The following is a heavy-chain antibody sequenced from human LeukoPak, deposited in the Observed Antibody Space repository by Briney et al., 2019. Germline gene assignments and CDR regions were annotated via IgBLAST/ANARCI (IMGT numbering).Heavy chain of an antibody. J-gene: IGHJ4*02. Sequence: PSDTLSLTCNVSGDSITSHYWNWIRQPPGKGLEWIGYIYYTGIIKYNPSLTNGVSMSVDTSKKQVLLKMKSVTAAVTAVYHCSKSVDYFDNTGPHMMFDYWGQGSLVTVSS. D-gene: IGHD3-22*01. CDR2: IYYTGII. V-gene: IGHV4-59*07. CDR1: GDSITSHY. CDR3: SKSVDYFDNTGPHMMFDY.